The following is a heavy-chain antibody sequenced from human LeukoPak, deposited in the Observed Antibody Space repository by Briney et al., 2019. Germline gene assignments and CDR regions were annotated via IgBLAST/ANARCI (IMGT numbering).Heavy chain of an antibody. J-gene: IGHJ4*02. CDR3: AGRAELGRGFDY. D-gene: IGHD7-27*01. Sequence: GGSLRLSCAASGFTFSSYEMNWVRQAPGKGLEWVSYISSSASTIYSADSVKGRFTISRDNSKNTLYLQTNSLTAEDTAVYYCAGRAELGRGFDYWGQGTLVTVSS. CDR1: GFTFSSYE. V-gene: IGHV3-48*03. CDR2: ISSSASTI.